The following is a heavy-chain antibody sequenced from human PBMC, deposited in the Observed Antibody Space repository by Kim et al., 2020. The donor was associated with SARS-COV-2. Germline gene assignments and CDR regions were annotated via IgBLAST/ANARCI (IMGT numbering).Heavy chain of an antibody. Sequence: ASVKVSCKASGYTFTSYDINWVRQATGQGLEWMGWMNPNSGNTGYAQKFQGRVTMTRNTSISTAYMELSSLRSEDTAVYYCARGWIRYFDYYYGMDVWGQGTTVTVSS. J-gene: IGHJ6*02. CDR3: ARGWIRYFDYYYGMDV. D-gene: IGHD3-9*01. V-gene: IGHV1-8*01. CDR2: MNPNSGNT. CDR1: GYTFTSYD.